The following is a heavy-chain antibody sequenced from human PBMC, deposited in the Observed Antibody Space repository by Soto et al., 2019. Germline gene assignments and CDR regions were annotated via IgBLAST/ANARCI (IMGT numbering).Heavy chain of an antibody. CDR2: ISYDGSNK. Sequence: GGSLRLSCAASGFTFSSYGMHWVRQAPGKGLEWVAVISYDGSNKYYADSVKGRFTISRDNSKNTLYLQMNSLRAEDTAVYYCAKTVLVRYYYYYGMDVWGQGTTVTVSS. J-gene: IGHJ6*02. CDR1: GFTFSSYG. D-gene: IGHD6-13*01. V-gene: IGHV3-30*18. CDR3: AKTVLVRYYYYYGMDV.